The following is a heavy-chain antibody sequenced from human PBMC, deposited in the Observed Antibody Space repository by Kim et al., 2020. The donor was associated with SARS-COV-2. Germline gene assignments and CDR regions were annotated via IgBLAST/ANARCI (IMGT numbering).Heavy chain of an antibody. D-gene: IGHD3-10*01. CDR3: ARGDGSGSENFDY. CDR2: IYHSGST. Sequence: SETLSLTCAVYGGSFSGYYWSWIRQPPGKGLEWIGEIYHSGSTNYNPSLKSRVTISVDTSKNQFSLKLSSVTAADTAVYYCARGDGSGSENFDYWGQGTLGTVSS. J-gene: IGHJ4*02. CDR1: GGSFSGYY. V-gene: IGHV4-34*01.